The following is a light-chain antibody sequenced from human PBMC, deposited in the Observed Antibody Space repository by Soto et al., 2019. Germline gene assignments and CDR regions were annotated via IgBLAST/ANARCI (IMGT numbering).Light chain of an antibody. J-gene: IGLJ1*01. CDR1: SSDVGGYNY. CDR3: SSYTTSSTRV. V-gene: IGLV2-14*01. Sequence: QSVLTQPRSVSGSPGQSVTISCTGTSSDVGGYNYVSWYQQHPGKAPKFMIYEVSNRPSGVSHRFSGSKSGNTASLTISGLQAEDEADYYCSSYTTSSTRVFGTGTKVTVL. CDR2: EVS.